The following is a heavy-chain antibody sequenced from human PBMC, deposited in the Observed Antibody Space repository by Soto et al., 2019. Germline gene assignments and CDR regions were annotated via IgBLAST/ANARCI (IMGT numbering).Heavy chain of an antibody. V-gene: IGHV4-31*03. CDR3: AADRGYSYAYFDY. CDR1: GGSISSGGYY. CDR2: IYYSGST. J-gene: IGHJ4*02. Sequence: QVQLQESGPRLVKPSQTLSLTCTVSGGSISSGGYYWSWIRQHPGKGLEWIGYIYYSGSTYYNPSLKSRVTISVETSKNQLSLKLSSVTAADTAIYYCAADRGYSYAYFDYWGQGTLVTVSS. D-gene: IGHD5-18*01.